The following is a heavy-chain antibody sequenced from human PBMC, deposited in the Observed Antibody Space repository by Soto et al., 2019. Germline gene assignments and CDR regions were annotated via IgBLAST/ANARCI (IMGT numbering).Heavy chain of an antibody. D-gene: IGHD3-16*01. CDR1: GGSISSGGYY. Sequence: QVQLQESGPGLVKPSQTLALTCTVSGGSISSGGYYWSWIRQHPGKGLEWIGYIYYSGSTYYNPSHKRRVTISIHTSKNQFSLKLTFVPAADTFVYYCAKDHGGDQGFDPWGQGTLVTVSS. V-gene: IGHV4-31*03. CDR2: IYYSGST. CDR3: AKDHGGDQGFDP. J-gene: IGHJ5*02.